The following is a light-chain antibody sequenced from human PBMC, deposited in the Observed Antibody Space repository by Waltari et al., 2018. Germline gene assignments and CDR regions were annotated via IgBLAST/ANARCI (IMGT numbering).Light chain of an antibody. V-gene: IGKV3-20*01. CDR1: QSVSSSY. J-gene: IGKJ4*01. Sequence: EIVLTQSPGTLSLSPGERATLSCRASQSVSSSYLAWYQQKPGQAPRLLIYGASSRATGSPERFSGSGSGTDFTLTSSRLEPEDFAVYYCQQYGSSPRTFGGGTKVEIK. CDR3: QQYGSSPRT. CDR2: GAS.